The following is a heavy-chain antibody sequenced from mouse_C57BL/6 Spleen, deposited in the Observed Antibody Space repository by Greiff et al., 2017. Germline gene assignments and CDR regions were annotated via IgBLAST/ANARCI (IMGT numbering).Heavy chain of an antibody. J-gene: IGHJ2*01. Sequence: VKLLQSGAELVKPGASVKLSCKASGYTFTEYTIHWVKQRSGQGIAWIGGFYPGSGSIKYNEKFKDKATLTADKSSSTDSMELSRLKSEDSAVYVCARHEREIYYDYDEWYYFDYWGQGTTLTVSS. V-gene: IGHV1-62-2*01. CDR1: GYTFTEYT. D-gene: IGHD2-4*01. CDR3: ARHEREIYYDYDEWYYFDY. CDR2: FYPGSGSI.